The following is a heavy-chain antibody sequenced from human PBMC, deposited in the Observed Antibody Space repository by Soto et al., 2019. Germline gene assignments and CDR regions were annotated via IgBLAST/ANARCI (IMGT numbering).Heavy chain of an antibody. D-gene: IGHD2-8*01. CDR3: ARGDDHDLCYTCQNWSDP. J-gene: IGHJ5*02. CDR2: ISTYNGNT. CDR1: GYTFTTYG. V-gene: IGHV1-18*01. Sequence: ASVKVSCKASGYTFTTYGITWVRQAPGQGLEWVGWISTYNGNTNYAQKLQGRVTMTTDTSTGTAYLELRSLRSDDTAVYYCARGDDHDLCYTCQNWSDPWGQGTLVTVSS.